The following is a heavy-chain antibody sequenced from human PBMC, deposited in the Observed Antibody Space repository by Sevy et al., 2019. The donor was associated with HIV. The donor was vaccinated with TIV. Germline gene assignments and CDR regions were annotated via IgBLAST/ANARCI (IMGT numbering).Heavy chain of an antibody. Sequence: ASVKVSCKASGYTFTSYDINWVRQATGQGLEWMGWMNPNSGNTGYAQKFQGRVTITRNTSISTAYMELSSLRSEDTAVYYYARGPKRGSGSYQRYYMDVWGKGTTVTVSS. CDR3: ARGPKRGSGSYQRYYMDV. CDR2: MNPNSGNT. V-gene: IGHV1-8*03. J-gene: IGHJ6*03. D-gene: IGHD3-10*01. CDR1: GYTFTSYD.